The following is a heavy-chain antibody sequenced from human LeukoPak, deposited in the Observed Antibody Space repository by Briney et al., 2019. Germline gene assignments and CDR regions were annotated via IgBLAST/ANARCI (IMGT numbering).Heavy chain of an antibody. CDR3: AKDPSTVTRGYFDY. CDR1: GFTFSSYA. J-gene: IGHJ4*02. Sequence: GGSLRLSCAASGFTFSSYAMSWVRQAPGKGLEWVSAISGSAGSAYYADSVKGRFTISRDNSKNTLYLQMNSLRAEDTAVCYCAKDPSTVTRGYFDYWGQGTLVTVSS. V-gene: IGHV3-23*01. CDR2: ISGSAGSA. D-gene: IGHD4-17*01.